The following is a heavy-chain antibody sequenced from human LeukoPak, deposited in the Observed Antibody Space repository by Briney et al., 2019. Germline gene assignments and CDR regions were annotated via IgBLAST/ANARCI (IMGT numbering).Heavy chain of an antibody. J-gene: IGHJ4*02. CDR1: GGTFSSYA. D-gene: IGHD5-18*01. V-gene: IGHV1-69*04. CDR3: ARAATAMVIDY. Sequence: SVKVSCKASGGTFSSYAISWVRQAPGQGREWMGRIIPILGIANYAQKFQGRVTITADKSTSTAYMELSSLRSEDTAVYYCARAATAMVIDYWGQGTLVTVSS. CDR2: IIPILGIA.